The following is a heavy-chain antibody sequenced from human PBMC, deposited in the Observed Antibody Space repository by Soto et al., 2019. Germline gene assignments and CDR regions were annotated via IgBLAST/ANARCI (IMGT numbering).Heavy chain of an antibody. CDR2: ISYDGSNK. CDR3: AKNPLEELELRSHKFSPYYYYGMDV. J-gene: IGHJ6*02. D-gene: IGHD1-7*01. CDR1: GFTFSSYG. Sequence: TGGSLRLSCAASGFTFSSYGMHWVRQAPGKGLEWVAVISYDGSNKYYADSVKGRFTISRDNSKNTLYLQMNSLRAEDTAVYYCAKNPLEELELRSHKFSPYYYYGMDVWGQGTTVTVSS. V-gene: IGHV3-30*18.